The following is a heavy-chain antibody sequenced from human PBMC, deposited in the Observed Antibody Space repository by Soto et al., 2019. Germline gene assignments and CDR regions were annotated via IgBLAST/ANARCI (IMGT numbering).Heavy chain of an antibody. Sequence: QVTLKESGPVLVKLTETLTLRCTVSGLSITDSEMGVSWIRQPPGQPLEWLAHIDSSGEKSYRTFMKSRLAISKDTSKSQIVLTMTNMDPADTATYCCARRHLAVAVSPWFDHWGQGIPVTVSS. J-gene: IGHJ5*02. D-gene: IGHD6-19*01. CDR2: IDSSGEK. CDR3: ARRHLAVAVSPWFDH. V-gene: IGHV2-26*01. CDR1: GLSITDSEMG.